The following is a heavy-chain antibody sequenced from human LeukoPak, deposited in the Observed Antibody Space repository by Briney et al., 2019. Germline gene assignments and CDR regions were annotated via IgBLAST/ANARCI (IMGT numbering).Heavy chain of an antibody. CDR2: IYTSGST. CDR3: ARAVAGTRPFHYYYMDV. D-gene: IGHD6-19*01. V-gene: IGHV4-4*07. Sequence: SETLSLTCTVSGGSISSYYWSWIRQPAGKGLEWIGRIYTSGSTNYNPSLKSRVTMSVDTSKNQFSLKLSSVTAADTAVYYCARAVAGTRPFHYYYMDVWGKGTTVTVSS. J-gene: IGHJ6*03. CDR1: GGSISSYY.